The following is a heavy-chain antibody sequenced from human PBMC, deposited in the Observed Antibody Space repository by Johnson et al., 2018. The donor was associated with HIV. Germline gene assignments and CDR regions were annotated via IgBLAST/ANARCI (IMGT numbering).Heavy chain of an antibody. CDR1: GFTFSSYA. V-gene: IGHV3-30*04. Sequence: QEQLVESGGGVVQPGRSLRLSCAASGFTFSSYAQHWVRQTPGNGLEWVAVISFDGRNKDYGDSVKGRFTISRDNSKNTLYLQMNRARVEDTAVYYCAKGFALQFLEWLPPLALDIWGQGTMVTVSS. CDR2: ISFDGRNK. CDR3: AKGFALQFLEWLPPLALDI. J-gene: IGHJ3*02. D-gene: IGHD3-3*01.